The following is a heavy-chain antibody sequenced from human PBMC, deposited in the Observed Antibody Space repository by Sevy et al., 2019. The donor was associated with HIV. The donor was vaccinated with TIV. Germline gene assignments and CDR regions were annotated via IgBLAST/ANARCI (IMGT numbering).Heavy chain of an antibody. D-gene: IGHD3-3*01. V-gene: IGHV3-15*01. CDR2: IKSKTDGGTT. CDR3: TTITGRFLEWLGPFDY. CDR1: GFTFSNAW. J-gene: IGHJ4*02. Sequence: GGSLRLSCVASGFTFSNAWMSWVRQAPGKGLEWVGRIKSKTDGGTTDYAAPVKGRFTFSRDDSKNTLYLQMNSLKTEDTAVYYCTTITGRFLEWLGPFDYWGQGVLVTVSS.